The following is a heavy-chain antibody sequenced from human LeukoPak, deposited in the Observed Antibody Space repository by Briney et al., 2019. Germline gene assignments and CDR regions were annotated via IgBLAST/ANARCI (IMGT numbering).Heavy chain of an antibody. CDR1: GYTFTSYG. CDR3: ARDLILFSSGWSKENWFDP. CDR2: TSAYNGNT. Sequence: GASVKVSCKASGYTFTSYGISWVRQAPGQGLEWMGWTSAYNGNTNYAQKLQGRVTMTTDTSTSTAYMELRSLRSDDTAVYYCARDLILFSSGWSKENWFDPWGQGTLVTVSS. V-gene: IGHV1-18*01. D-gene: IGHD6-19*01. J-gene: IGHJ5*02.